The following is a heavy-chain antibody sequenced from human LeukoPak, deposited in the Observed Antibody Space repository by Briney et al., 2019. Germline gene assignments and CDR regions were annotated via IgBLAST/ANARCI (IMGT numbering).Heavy chain of an antibody. D-gene: IGHD3-22*01. CDR3: ARDLGYYYDSSGYQSWFDP. V-gene: IGHV1-69*01. J-gene: IGHJ5*02. CDR2: IIPIFGTA. Sequence: SVKVSCKASGGTFSSYAISWVRQAPGQGLEWMGGIIPIFGTANYAQKFQGRVTITADESTSTAYMELSSLRSEDTAVYYCARDLGYYYDSSGYQSWFDPWGQGTLVTVSS. CDR1: GGTFSSYA.